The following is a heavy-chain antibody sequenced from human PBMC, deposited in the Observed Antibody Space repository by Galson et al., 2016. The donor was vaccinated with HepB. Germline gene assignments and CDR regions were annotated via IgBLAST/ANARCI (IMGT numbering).Heavy chain of an antibody. CDR1: GGSIGSYY. J-gene: IGHJ4*02. V-gene: IGHV4-59*01. Sequence: SETLSLTCTVSGGSIGSYYWSWIRQPPGKGLEWIGYIYNSGSTNYNPSLKSRVTISDDTSRNQFTLKLSSVTAADTAVYYCAREDFYYYDSSGYSLLDFWGQGTLVTVSS. CDR2: IYNSGST. D-gene: IGHD3-22*01. CDR3: AREDFYYYDSSGYSLLDF.